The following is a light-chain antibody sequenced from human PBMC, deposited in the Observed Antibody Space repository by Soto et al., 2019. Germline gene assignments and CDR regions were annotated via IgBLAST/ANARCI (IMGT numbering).Light chain of an antibody. J-gene: IGKJ2*01. CDR2: GTS. CDR1: QSMSNRY. V-gene: IGKV3-20*01. CDR3: QQYTSSPPMST. Sequence: DIVLTQSPGTLSLSPGERATLSCRASQSMSNRYLAWYHQKPGQAPRLLIYGTSNRATGIPDRFSGSGSGTDFTLTISRLEPADFALYYCQQYTSSPPMSTFGQGTRLEI.